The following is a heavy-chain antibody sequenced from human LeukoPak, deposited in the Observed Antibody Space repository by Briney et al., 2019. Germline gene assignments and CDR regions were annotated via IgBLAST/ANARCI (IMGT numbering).Heavy chain of an antibody. CDR2: ISSSGSTI. D-gene: IGHD3-9*01. CDR3: ARASRYYDILTGAYYFDY. Sequence: GGSLRLSCAASGFTFSSYEMNWVRQAPGKGLEWVSYISSSGSTIYYADSVKGRFTISRDNAKNSLYLQMNSLRAEDTAVYYCARASRYYDILTGAYYFDYWGQGTLVTVSS. J-gene: IGHJ4*02. CDR1: GFTFSSYE. V-gene: IGHV3-48*03.